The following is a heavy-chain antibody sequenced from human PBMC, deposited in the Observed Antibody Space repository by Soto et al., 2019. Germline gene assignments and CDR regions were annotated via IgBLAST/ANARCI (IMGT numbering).Heavy chain of an antibody. J-gene: IGHJ5*02. CDR2: INAHSGGT. CDR3: AKDLTRQLAYWLDP. V-gene: IGHV1-2*02. D-gene: IGHD6-6*01. CDR1: GFSFTGYY. Sequence: ASVKVSCKASGFSFTGYYIHWLRQAPGQGLEWMGWINAHSGGTEYAQKFQGRVTLTRDTSVATAYLTLTSLTSDDTALYYCAKDLTRQLAYWLDPWGQGTQVTVSS.